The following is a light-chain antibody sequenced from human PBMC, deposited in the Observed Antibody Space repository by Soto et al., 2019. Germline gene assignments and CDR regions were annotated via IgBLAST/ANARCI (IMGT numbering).Light chain of an antibody. CDR1: QSISDT. J-gene: IGKJ1*01. Sequence: EMGMTLSPVTLSVSPRGRATLSCRASQSISDTLAWYQQKPGQAPRLLIHGASTRAPGFPARFSGSGSGTDFTLTISSLQAEDFAVYYCQQYNNRLRTFGQGTKVDIK. CDR3: QQYNNRLRT. V-gene: IGKV3-15*01. CDR2: GAS.